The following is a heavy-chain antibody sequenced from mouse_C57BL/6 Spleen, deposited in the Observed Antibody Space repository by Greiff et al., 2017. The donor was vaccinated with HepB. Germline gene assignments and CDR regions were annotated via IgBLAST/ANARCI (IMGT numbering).Heavy chain of an antibody. Sequence: VQLQQSGPELVKPGASVKISCKASGYTFTDYYMNWVKPSHGKSLEWIGDINPNNGGTSYNQKFKGKATLTVDKSSSTAYMELRSLTSDDSAVYYCARDRYFDYWGQGTTLTVSS. CDR3: ARDRYFDY. CDR1: GYTFTDYY. CDR2: INPNNGGT. V-gene: IGHV1-26*01. J-gene: IGHJ2*01.